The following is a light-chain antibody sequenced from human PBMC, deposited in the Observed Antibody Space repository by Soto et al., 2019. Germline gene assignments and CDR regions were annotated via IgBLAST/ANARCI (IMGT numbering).Light chain of an antibody. CDR2: GAS. CDR1: QSVSSK. Sequence: ETVMTQSPATLSLSPGERATLSCRASQSVSSKLVWYQQKPGQAPRFLIYGASTRATGIPARLRGSGSGTEFTLTIDSLQSEDFAVYYCQQYDYWPPSFGGGTKVEIK. CDR3: QQYDYWPPS. J-gene: IGKJ4*01. V-gene: IGKV3-15*01.